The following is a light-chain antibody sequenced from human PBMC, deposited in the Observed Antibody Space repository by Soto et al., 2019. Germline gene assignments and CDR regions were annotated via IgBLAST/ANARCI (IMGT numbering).Light chain of an antibody. CDR3: QTWGTGRNWV. CDR2: LNSDGSH. V-gene: IGLV4-69*01. J-gene: IGLJ3*02. Sequence: QLVLTQSPSASASLGASVKLTCTLSSGHSSYAIAWHQQQPEKGPRYLMKLNSDGSHSKGDGIPDRFSGSSSGAERDLTISSLQSEDEADYYCQTWGTGRNWVFGGGTKLTVL. CDR1: SGHSSYA.